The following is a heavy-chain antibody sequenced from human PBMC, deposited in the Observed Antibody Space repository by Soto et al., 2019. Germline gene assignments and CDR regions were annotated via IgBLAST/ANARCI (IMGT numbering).Heavy chain of an antibody. Sequence: QVQLQQWGAGLLKPSETLSLTCAVYGGSFSGYYWSWIRQPPGKGLVRIGEINHSGSTNYNPSLKSRVTISVDTSKNQFSLKLSYVTAADTAVYYCAKLGYCSGGSCYFDYGMDVWGQGTTVTVSS. CDR3: AKLGYCSGGSCYFDYGMDV. V-gene: IGHV4-34*01. D-gene: IGHD2-15*01. CDR1: GGSFSGYY. J-gene: IGHJ6*02. CDR2: INHSGST.